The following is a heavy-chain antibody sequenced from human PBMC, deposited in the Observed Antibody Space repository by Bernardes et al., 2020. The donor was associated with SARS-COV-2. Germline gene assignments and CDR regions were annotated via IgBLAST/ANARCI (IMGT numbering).Heavy chain of an antibody. CDR3: ARVEGFCSSGNCFSLFYFDH. CDR1: GYTYPHYG. CDR2: ISGYNGNT. V-gene: IGHV1-18*04. Sequence: ASVKVSCKASGYTYPHYGFGWVRQAPGHGLEWLGWISGYNGNTNYSRPLQGRISMTLYLSTKTAFLELRRLRIDDTSVYFCARVEGFCSSGNCFSLFYFDHWGKGTLDSVTS. J-gene: IGHJ4*02. D-gene: IGHD2-2*01.